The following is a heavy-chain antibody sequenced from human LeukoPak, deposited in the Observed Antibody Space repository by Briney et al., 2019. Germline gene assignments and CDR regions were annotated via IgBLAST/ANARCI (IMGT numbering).Heavy chain of an antibody. Sequence: GGSLRLSCAASGFTFNGYWMSWVRQAPGKGLEWVANIKEDGSAQYYVGPVKGRFTFSRDNAKNSLSLQMNSLRAEDTAVYYCATSSNAPGNHWGQGTLVTVSS. CDR1: GFTFNGYW. CDR3: ATSSNAPGNH. CDR2: IKEDGSAQ. D-gene: IGHD2-2*01. V-gene: IGHV3-7*01. J-gene: IGHJ5*02.